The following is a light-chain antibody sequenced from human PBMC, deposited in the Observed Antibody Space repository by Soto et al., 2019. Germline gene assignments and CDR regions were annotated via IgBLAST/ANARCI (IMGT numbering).Light chain of an antibody. J-gene: IGKJ1*01. CDR3: LQDYIYPWT. Sequence: AIQMTQSPSSLSASVGDRVTITCRASQGVGSDFGWYQQKPGKAPKVLIYGISSLHSGVASRFSGSGSGTDFTLTITSLQPEDIATYYCLQDYIYPWTFGQGTKVEIK. CDR1: QGVGSD. V-gene: IGKV1-6*01. CDR2: GIS.